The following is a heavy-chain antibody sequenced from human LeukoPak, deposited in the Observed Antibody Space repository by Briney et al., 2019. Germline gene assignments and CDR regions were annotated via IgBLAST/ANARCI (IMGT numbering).Heavy chain of an antibody. J-gene: IGHJ6*02. D-gene: IGHD3-3*01. CDR2: INPNSGGT. V-gene: IGHV1-2*02. CDR3: ARDTDYDFWSDYHLTYYYYYGMDV. CDR1: GYTFTGYY. Sequence: ASVKVSCKASGYTFTGYYMHWVRQAPGQGLEWMGWINPNSGGTNYAQKFQGRVTMTRDTSISTAYMELRRLRSDDTAVYYCARDTDYDFWSDYHLTYYYYYGMDVWGQGTTVTVSS.